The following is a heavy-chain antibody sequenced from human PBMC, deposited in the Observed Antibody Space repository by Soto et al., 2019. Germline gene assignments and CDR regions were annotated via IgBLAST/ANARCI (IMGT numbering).Heavy chain of an antibody. V-gene: IGHV1-69*13. D-gene: IGHD5-12*01. Sequence: SVKVSCKASGGTFSSYAISWVRQAPGQGLEWMGGIIPIFGTANYAQKFQGRVTITADESTSTAYMELSSLRSEDTAVYYCARDLEEMATIPRGGAFDIWGQGTMVTVSS. CDR2: IIPIFGTA. J-gene: IGHJ3*02. CDR3: ARDLEEMATIPRGGAFDI. CDR1: GGTFSSYA.